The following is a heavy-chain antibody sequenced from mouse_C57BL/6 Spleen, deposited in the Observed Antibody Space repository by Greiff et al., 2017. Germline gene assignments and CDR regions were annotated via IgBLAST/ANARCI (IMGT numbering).Heavy chain of an antibody. CDR2: IYPGGGYT. CDR1: GYTFTNYW. Sequence: QVQLQQSGAELVRPGTSVKMSCKASGYTFTNYWIGWAKQRPGHGLEWIGDIYPGGGYTNYNEKFKGKATLTADKSSSTAYMQFSSLTSEDSAIYYCARTPYYYGSTAYYFDYWGQGTTLTVSS. V-gene: IGHV1-63*01. J-gene: IGHJ2*01. D-gene: IGHD1-1*01. CDR3: ARTPYYYGSTAYYFDY.